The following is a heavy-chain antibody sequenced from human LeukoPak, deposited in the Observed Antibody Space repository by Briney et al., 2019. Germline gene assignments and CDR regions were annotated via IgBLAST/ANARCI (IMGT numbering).Heavy chain of an antibody. CDR2: ISGSGGST. D-gene: IGHD3-22*01. CDR1: GVTFSSYA. J-gene: IGHJ5*02. V-gene: IGHV3-23*01. CDR3: ATQTAIVVATT. Sequence: GGSLSLSCAASGVTFSSYAMSWVRQAPGKGLEWVSGISGSGGSTYYADSVKDRFIISRDNSKNTLYLQVNSLRGEDTAVYYCATQTAIVVATTWGQGTLVTVSS.